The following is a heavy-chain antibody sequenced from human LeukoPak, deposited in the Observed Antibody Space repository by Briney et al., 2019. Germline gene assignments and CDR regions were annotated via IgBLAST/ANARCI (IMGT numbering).Heavy chain of an antibody. D-gene: IGHD3-10*01. CDR3: AREGYYGSGSPPSLYFDY. J-gene: IGHJ4*02. V-gene: IGHV3-30-3*01. CDR2: TSSDLNVK. CDR1: GFTFRNYV. Sequence: GGSLRLSCAASGFTFRNYVIHWVRQAPGKGLEWVAVTSSDLNVKLYADSVKGRFTISRDNSRSTLYLQMSSLRPEDTAIYYCAREGYYGSGSPPSLYFDYWGQGTLVTVSS.